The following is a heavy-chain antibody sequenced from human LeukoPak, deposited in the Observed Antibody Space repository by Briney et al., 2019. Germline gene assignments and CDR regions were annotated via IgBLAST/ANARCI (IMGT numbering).Heavy chain of an antibody. V-gene: IGHV3-72*01. CDR1: GFTFSDHY. CDR3: ARVCSSISCYGGNFDY. J-gene: IGHJ4*02. D-gene: IGHD2-2*01. Sequence: GGSLSLSCAASGFTFSDHYMDWVRQAPGKGLEWVGRIRNKANTHTTEYPASVKGRFTISRDDSKNSLYLQMNSLKTEDTAVYYCARVCSSISCYGGNFDYWGQGTLVTVSS. CDR2: IRNKANTHTT.